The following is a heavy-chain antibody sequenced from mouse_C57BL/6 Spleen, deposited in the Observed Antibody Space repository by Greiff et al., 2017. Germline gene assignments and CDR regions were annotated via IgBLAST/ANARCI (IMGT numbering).Heavy chain of an antibody. V-gene: IGHV2-5*01. CDR2: IWRGGST. CDR1: GFSLTSYG. CDR3: AKNYYGSSFDY. J-gene: IGHJ2*01. Sequence: VKVEESGPGLVQPSQSLSITCTVSGFSLTSYGVHWVRQSPGKGLEWLGVIWRGGSTDSNEAFMSRLGITKDNSKSQVFFKMNSLQADDTAIYYCAKNYYGSSFDYWGQGTTLTVSS. D-gene: IGHD1-1*01.